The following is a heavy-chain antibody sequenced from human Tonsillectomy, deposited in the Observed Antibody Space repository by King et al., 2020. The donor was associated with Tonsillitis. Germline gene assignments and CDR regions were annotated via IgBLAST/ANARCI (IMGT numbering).Heavy chain of an antibody. CDR1: GFTLSISA. Sequence: VQLVESGGNLVQPGGSLRLSCSASGFTLSISAVHWVRQAPGKGLEYVSAISRNGGGTYYADSVKGRFTISRDNSKNTVYLQMSSLRPEDTAVYYCVKATHIVLVADAVYYYNCLDVWGQGTTVTVSS. D-gene: IGHD2-8*01. J-gene: IGHJ6*02. CDR2: ISRNGGGT. V-gene: IGHV3-64D*06. CDR3: VKATHIVLVADAVYYYNCLDV.